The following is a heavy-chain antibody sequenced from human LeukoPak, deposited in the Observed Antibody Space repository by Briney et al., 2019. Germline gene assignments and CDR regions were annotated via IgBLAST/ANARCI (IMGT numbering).Heavy chain of an antibody. Sequence: GASEKVSCKASGYTFTGYGISWVRQAPGQGLELMGWISAFSGNTDYAQTVQGRVTMTTDTSTNTAYMELRSLRSDDTAVYYCARERYSSSPRSMDVWGKGTTVTVSS. D-gene: IGHD6-13*01. CDR3: ARERYSSSPRSMDV. J-gene: IGHJ6*03. V-gene: IGHV1-18*01. CDR1: GYTFTGYG. CDR2: ISAFSGNT.